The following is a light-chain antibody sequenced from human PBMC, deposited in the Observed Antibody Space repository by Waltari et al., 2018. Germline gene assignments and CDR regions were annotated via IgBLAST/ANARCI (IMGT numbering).Light chain of an antibody. CDR3: QQYVSSPKT. CDR2: GAS. Sequence: EIVLTQSPGTLSLSPGERATLSCRASESVTKYVAWYQHKPGQAPRLLIYGASTRVSGIPDRISGSGSGTDFTLTITRLEPEDFAMYYCQQYVSSPKTFGPGTKVEI. CDR1: ESVTKY. V-gene: IGKV3-20*01. J-gene: IGKJ1*01.